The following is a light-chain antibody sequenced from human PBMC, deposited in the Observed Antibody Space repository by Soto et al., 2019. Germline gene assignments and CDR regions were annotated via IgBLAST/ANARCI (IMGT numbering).Light chain of an antibody. V-gene: IGKV3-15*01. CDR2: DVS. J-gene: IGKJ1*01. CDR3: QQYNSWPQT. CDR1: ETVSTN. Sequence: TQSPSTVSVSPAARVTLSWRASETVSTNLAWYQQRPGQAPRLLIYDVSTGATGIPARFSGRRSGTEFTLTISSLQSEDFGVYYCQQYNSWPQTFGQGTKVDIK.